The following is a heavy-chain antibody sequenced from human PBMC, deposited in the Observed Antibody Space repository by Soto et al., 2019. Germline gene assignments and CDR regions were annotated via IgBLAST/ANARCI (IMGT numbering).Heavy chain of an antibody. D-gene: IGHD6-13*01. V-gene: IGHV3-33*01. CDR2: IWYDGSNK. CDR3: ARGWGSGSSWFDY. CDR1: GFTFSSYG. Sequence: GGSLRLSCAASGFTFSSYGMHWVRQAPGKGLEWVAVIWYDGSNKYYADSVKGRFTISRDNSKNTLYLQMNSLRAEDTAVYYCARGWGSGSSWFDYWGQGTLVTVSS. J-gene: IGHJ4*02.